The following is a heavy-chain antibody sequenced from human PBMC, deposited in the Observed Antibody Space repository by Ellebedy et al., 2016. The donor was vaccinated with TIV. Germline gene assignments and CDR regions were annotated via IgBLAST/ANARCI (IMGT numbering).Heavy chain of an antibody. V-gene: IGHV3-43*01. J-gene: IGHJ4*02. D-gene: IGHD3-10*01. CDR1: GFTFDDYT. CDR3: AKDIKPTMVRGVIGY. CDR2: ISWDGGST. Sequence: GGSLRLSXAASGFTFDDYTMHWVRQAPGKGLEWVSLISWDGGSTYYADSVKGRFTISRDNSKNSLYLQMNSLRTEDTALYYCAKDIKPTMVRGVIGYWGQGTLVTVSS.